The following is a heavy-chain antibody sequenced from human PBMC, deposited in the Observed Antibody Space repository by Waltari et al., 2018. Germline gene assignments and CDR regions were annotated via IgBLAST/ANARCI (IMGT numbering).Heavy chain of an antibody. V-gene: IGHV3-7*01. CDR2: IKQDGSEK. Sequence: EVQLVESGGGLVQPGGSLRLSCAASGFTFSSYWMSWVRQAPGKGLEGVANIKQDGSEKYYVDSVKGRFTISRDNAKNSLYLQMNSLRAEDTAVYYCARDESPYYDFWIDYWGQGTLVTVSS. CDR1: GFTFSSYW. J-gene: IGHJ4*02. D-gene: IGHD3-3*01. CDR3: ARDESPYYDFWIDY.